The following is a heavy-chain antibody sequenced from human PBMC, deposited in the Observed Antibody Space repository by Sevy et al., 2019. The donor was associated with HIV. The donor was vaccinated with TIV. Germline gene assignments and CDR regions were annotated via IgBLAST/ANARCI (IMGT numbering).Heavy chain of an antibody. J-gene: IGHJ6*02. CDR1: GFTFSSYG. D-gene: IGHD6-6*01. CDR3: AKDRITFRRQLVRHYYYYGMDV. Sequence: GGSLRLSCAASGFTFSSYGMHWVRQAPGKGLEWVAVISYDGSNKYYADSVKGRFTISRDNSKNTLYLQMNSLRAEDTAVYYCAKDRITFRRQLVRHYYYYGMDVWGQGTTVTVSS. V-gene: IGHV3-30*18. CDR2: ISYDGSNK.